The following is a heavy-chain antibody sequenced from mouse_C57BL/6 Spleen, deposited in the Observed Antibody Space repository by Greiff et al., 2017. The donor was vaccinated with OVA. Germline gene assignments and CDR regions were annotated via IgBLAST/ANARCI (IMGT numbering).Heavy chain of an antibody. V-gene: IGHV1-18*01. CDR1: GYTFTDYN. CDR2: INPNNGGT. Sequence: DVKLVESGPELVKPGASVKIPCKASGYTFTDYNMDWVKQSHGKSHEWSGDINPNNGGTISNQKFTGKATWTVDKSSSTAYMELRSLTSEDTAVYYCARSLYDYDAWFAYWGQGTLVTVSA. J-gene: IGHJ3*01. D-gene: IGHD2-4*01. CDR3: ARSLYDYDAWFAY.